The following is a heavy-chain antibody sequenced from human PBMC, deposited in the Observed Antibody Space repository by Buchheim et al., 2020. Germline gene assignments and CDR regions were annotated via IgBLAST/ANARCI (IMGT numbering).Heavy chain of an antibody. J-gene: IGHJ4*01. CDR3: ARDIDY. V-gene: IGHV4-59*01. CDR1: GGSISSYY. CDR2: IYHSGST. Sequence: QVQLQESGPGLVKPSETLSLTCTVSGGSISSYYWSWIRQPPGKGLEWIGYIYHSGSTNYIPSLKSRVTKSIDQSKNQFSLKLSSVTAADTAVYYCARDIDYWGQGTL.